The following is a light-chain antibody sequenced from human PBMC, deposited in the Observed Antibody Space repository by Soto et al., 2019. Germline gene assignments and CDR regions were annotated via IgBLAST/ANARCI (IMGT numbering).Light chain of an antibody. CDR3: NSYTSSNTLV. Sequence: QSVLTQPPSASGTPGQRVTISCSGSSSNIGSNYVYWYQQLPGTAPKLLIYRNNQRPSGVPDRLSGSKSGTSASLAISGLRSEDEADYYCNSYTSSNTLVFGGGTKLTVL. CDR2: RNN. CDR1: SSNIGSNY. J-gene: IGLJ2*01. V-gene: IGLV1-47*01.